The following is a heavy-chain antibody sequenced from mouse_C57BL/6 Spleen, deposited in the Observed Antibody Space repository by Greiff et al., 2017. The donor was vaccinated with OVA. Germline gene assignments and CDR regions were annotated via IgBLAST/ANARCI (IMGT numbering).Heavy chain of an antibody. CDR1: GYTFTDYN. Sequence: EVQLVESGPELVKPGASVKIPCKASGYTFTDYNMDWVKQSHGKSLEWIGDINPNNGGTIYNQKFKGKATLTVDKSSSTAYMELRSLTSEDTAVYYCARRYGSSYEGDYFDYWGQGTTLTVSS. CDR3: ARRYGSSYEGDYFDY. CDR2: INPNNGGT. D-gene: IGHD1-1*01. V-gene: IGHV1-18*01. J-gene: IGHJ2*01.